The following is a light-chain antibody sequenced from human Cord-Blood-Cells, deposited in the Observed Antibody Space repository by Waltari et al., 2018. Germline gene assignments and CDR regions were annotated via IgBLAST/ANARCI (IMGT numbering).Light chain of an antibody. CDR2: EGS. CDR3: CSYAGSYV. J-gene: IGLJ1*01. V-gene: IGLV2-23*01. Sequence: QSALTQPASVSGSPGQSITISCTGTSSDVWSYNLVSWYQQHPGKAPKRMIYEGSKRPSGVSNRFSGSKSGNTASLTISGLQAEDEADYYCCSYAGSYVFGTGTKVTVL. CDR1: SSDVWSYNL.